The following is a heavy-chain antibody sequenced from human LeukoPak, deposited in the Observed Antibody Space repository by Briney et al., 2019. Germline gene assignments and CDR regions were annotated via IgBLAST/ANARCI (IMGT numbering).Heavy chain of an antibody. Sequence: GESLKISCKASGYSFTNHWIAWVRQMPGKGLEWMGIIYPGDSDTRYGPSFQGQVTISADKSISTAYLQWSSLKASDTAMYYCARHSWPEYSSSPAKGNYYYYGMDVWGQGTTVTVSS. J-gene: IGHJ6*02. CDR2: IYPGDSDT. CDR3: ARHSWPEYSSSPAKGNYYYYGMDV. V-gene: IGHV5-51*01. D-gene: IGHD6-6*01. CDR1: GYSFTNHW.